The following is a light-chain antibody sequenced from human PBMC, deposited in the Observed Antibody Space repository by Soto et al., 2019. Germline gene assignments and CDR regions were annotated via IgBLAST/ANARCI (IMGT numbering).Light chain of an antibody. V-gene: IGKV1-5*03. Sequence: DIKMTQCPSTLSASVGDRVTITCGASQSINTWLAWYQQKPGKAPKVLIYKASSLESGVPSRFSGSGSGTEFTLTIRSLQPDDSATYYGQQYNSYSLTFGGGPKV. J-gene: IGKJ4*01. CDR2: KAS. CDR3: QQYNSYSLT. CDR1: QSINTW.